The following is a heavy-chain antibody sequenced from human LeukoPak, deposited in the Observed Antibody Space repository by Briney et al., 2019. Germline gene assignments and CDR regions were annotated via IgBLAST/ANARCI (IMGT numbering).Heavy chain of an antibody. J-gene: IGHJ4*02. Sequence: SQTLSLTCTVSGDSISSGSYYWSWIRQPAGEGLEWIGRIYSSGRTHYSPSLKSRVAISVDTSKNQFSLKLSSVTAADTAVYYCARYDVWGTYRAFDYWGQGTLVTVSS. D-gene: IGHD3-16*02. CDR1: GDSISSGSYY. CDR2: IYSSGRT. CDR3: ARYDVWGTYRAFDY. V-gene: IGHV4-61*02.